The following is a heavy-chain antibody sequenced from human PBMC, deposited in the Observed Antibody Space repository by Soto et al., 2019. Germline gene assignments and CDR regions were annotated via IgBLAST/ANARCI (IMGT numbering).Heavy chain of an antibody. CDR1: GGSFSGYY. CDR2: INHSGST. J-gene: IGHJ4*02. V-gene: IGHV4-34*01. D-gene: IGHD6-6*01. CDR3: ARGASRSSSGLDY. Sequence: SETLSLTCAVYGGSFSGYYWSWIRQPPGKGLEWIGEINHSGSTNYNPSLKSRVTISVDTSKNQFSLKLSSGTAADTAVYYCARGASRSSSGLDYWGQGTMVTVS.